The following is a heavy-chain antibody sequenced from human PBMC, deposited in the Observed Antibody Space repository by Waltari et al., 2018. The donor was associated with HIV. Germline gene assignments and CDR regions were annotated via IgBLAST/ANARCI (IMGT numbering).Heavy chain of an antibody. V-gene: IGHV3-74*01. Sequence: DVQLVESGGGLVQPGGSLRLSCGASGFIFASYWVFWVRQAPGEGLVWVKRIKTDGTITTYADSVKGRFVISRDNAKNTLFLQMNSLRVEDTAVYYCTRTLQDLYFFDEWGQGTLVTVSS. CDR3: TRTLQDLYFFDE. CDR2: IKTDGTIT. D-gene: IGHD1-1*01. J-gene: IGHJ4*02. CDR1: GFIFASYW.